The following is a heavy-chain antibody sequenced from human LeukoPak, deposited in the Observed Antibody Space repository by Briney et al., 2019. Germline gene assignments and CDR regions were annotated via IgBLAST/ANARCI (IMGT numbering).Heavy chain of an antibody. Sequence: ASVKVSCKASGYTFIDYNMHWVRQAPGLGLEWMGWINPNRGSTIYAQKFQGRVTMTTETSISTASMELSGLTSDDTAVYYCARAGGYYYETSGYRQICPYFDYWGQGTLATVSS. CDR2: INPNRGST. D-gene: IGHD3-22*01. J-gene: IGHJ4*02. V-gene: IGHV1-2*02. CDR3: ARAGGYYYETSGYRQICPYFDY. CDR1: GYTFIDYN.